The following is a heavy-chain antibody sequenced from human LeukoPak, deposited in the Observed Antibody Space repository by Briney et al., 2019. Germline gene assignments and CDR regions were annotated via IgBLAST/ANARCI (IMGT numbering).Heavy chain of an antibody. V-gene: IGHV4-4*07. J-gene: IGHJ3*02. CDR1: GGSISPHY. CDR2: MHISGST. Sequence: PSETLSLTCTVSGGSISPHYWTWIRQPAGKGLEWIGRMHISGSTNYNPSLKSRVTMPLETSKNQFSLRLNSVTAADTAVYYCARGGDTFDKWGQGTMVTVSS. CDR3: ARGGDTFDK. D-gene: IGHD5-18*01.